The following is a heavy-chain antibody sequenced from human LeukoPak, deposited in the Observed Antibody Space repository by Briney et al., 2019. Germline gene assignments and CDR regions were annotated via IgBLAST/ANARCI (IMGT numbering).Heavy chain of an antibody. Sequence: GGSLRLSCAASGFTFSHYGMHWVRQAPGKGLEWVAVMWSDGTNQYYADSVKGRFTISRDDSQKRVYLEMNSLRTDDTAMYYCARDAQRGFDYSNSLRYWGQGTLVTVSS. CDR1: GFTFSHYG. V-gene: IGHV3-33*01. CDR3: ARDAQRGFDYSNSLRY. D-gene: IGHD4-11*01. J-gene: IGHJ4*02. CDR2: MWSDGTNQ.